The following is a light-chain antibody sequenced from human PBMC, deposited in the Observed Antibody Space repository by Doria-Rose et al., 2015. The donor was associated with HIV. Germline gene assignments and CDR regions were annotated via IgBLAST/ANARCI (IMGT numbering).Light chain of an antibody. CDR3: HQYGTSWT. V-gene: IGKV3-20*01. CDR1: QSFSSTY. CDR2: DGS. Sequence: LTQSPGTLSLSPGERATLSCRASQSFSSTYLAWYQQNPGQALSLLIYDGSTRATGIPDRFSASGSGTDFTLTINRLEPEDFALYYCHQYGTSWTFGQGTKVEI. J-gene: IGKJ1*01.